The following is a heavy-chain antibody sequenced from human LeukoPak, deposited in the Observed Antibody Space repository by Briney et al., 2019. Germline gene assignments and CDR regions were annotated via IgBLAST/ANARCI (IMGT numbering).Heavy chain of an antibody. CDR3: ARGPPAAIPFYYYYYMDV. CDR2: IIPIFGTA. J-gene: IGHJ6*03. Sequence: SVKVSCKASGGTFSSYAISWVRQAPGQGLEWMGGIIPIFGTANYAQKFQGRVTITADESTSTAYMELSSLRSEDTAVYYCARGPPAAIPFYYYYYMDVWGKGTTVTVSS. V-gene: IGHV1-69*13. CDR1: GGTFSSYA. D-gene: IGHD2-2*01.